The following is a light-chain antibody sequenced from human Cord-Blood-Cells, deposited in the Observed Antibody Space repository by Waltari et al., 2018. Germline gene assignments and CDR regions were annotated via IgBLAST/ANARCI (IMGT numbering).Light chain of an antibody. CDR1: SSYVGGYNY. Sequence: QSALTQPASVSGSPGQSITISCTGTSSYVGGYNYVSWYQQHPGKAPKLMIYDVSKWPSGVSNRFSGSSSGNTVSLTISGLQAEDEADYYCSSYTSSSTRVFGGGTKLTVL. J-gene: IGLJ3*02. CDR2: DVS. V-gene: IGLV2-14*01. CDR3: SSYTSSSTRV.